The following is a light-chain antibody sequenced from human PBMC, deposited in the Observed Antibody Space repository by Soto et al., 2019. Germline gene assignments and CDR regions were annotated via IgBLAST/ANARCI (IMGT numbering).Light chain of an antibody. CDR3: NSYAGSNIYV. V-gene: IGLV2-8*01. CDR2: EVN. J-gene: IGLJ1*01. Sequence: QSAVTQPPSASGSPGQSVTISCTGTSSDVGGYNFVSWYQHHPGKAPKLIIYEVNKRPSGVPNRFSGSKSGNTASLTVSGLQAEDEADYYCNSYAGSNIYVFGTGTKVTVL. CDR1: SSDVGGYNF.